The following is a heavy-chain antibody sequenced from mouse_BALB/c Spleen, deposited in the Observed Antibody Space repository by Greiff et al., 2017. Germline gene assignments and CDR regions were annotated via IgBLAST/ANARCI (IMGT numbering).Heavy chain of an antibody. J-gene: IGHJ4*01. CDR2: IWSGGST. CDR1: GFSLTSYG. D-gene: IGHD1-1*01. Sequence: VKLMESGPGLVQPSQSLSITCTVSGFSLTSYGVHWVRQSPGKGLEWLGVIWSGGSTDYNAAFISRLSISKDNSKSQVFFKMNSLQANDTAIYYCARRGDYYGSSSLYAMDYWGQGTSVTVSS. V-gene: IGHV2-2*02. CDR3: ARRGDYYGSSSLYAMDY.